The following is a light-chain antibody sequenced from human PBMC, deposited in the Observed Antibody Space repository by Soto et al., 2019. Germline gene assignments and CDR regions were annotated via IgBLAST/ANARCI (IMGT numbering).Light chain of an antibody. Sequence: QPVLTQPPSASGSPGQSVTLSCTGTSSDVGGYNYVSWYQQHPGKAPKLLIYEVSKRPSGVPNRFFGFKSGYTASLTVSGLRAEDEADYYCTSYAGGNNLVFGGGTQLTVL. CDR1: SSDVGGYNY. CDR3: TSYAGGNNLV. J-gene: IGLJ3*02. V-gene: IGLV2-8*01. CDR2: EVS.